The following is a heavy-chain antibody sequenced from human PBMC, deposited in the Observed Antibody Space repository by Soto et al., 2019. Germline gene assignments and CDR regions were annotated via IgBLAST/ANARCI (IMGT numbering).Heavy chain of an antibody. J-gene: IGHJ5*02. V-gene: IGHV1-69*13. CDR3: ASRRWLYHGNWFDP. CDR2: IIPIFGTA. Sequence: ASVKVSCKASGGTFSSYAISWVRQAPGQGLEWMGGIIPIFGTANYAQKFQGRVTITADESTSTAYMELSSLRSEDTAVYYSASRRWLYHGNWFDPWGQGTLVTVSS. D-gene: IGHD3-22*01. CDR1: GGTFSSYA.